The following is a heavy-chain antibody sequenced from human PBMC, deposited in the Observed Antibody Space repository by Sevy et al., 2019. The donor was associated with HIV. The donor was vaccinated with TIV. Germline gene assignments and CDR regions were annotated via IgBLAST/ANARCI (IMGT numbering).Heavy chain of an antibody. CDR3: ARELWPGDY. CDR2: VDQDGSQK. D-gene: IGHD2-21*01. Sequence: GGSLRLSCAASGFTFSDYFMGWVHQAPGKGLEWVANVDQDGSQKYYVGSVRGRFTISRDNAKNSVYLQMNRLRLDDTAVYYCARELWPGDYWGQGTLVTVSS. V-gene: IGHV3-7*01. CDR1: GFTFSDYF. J-gene: IGHJ4*02.